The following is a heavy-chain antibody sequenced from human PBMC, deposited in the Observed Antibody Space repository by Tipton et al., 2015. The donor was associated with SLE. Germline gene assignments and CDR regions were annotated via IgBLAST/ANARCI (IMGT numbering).Heavy chain of an antibody. D-gene: IGHD3-3*01. V-gene: IGHV4-39*07. CDR1: GGSISSSSYY. CDR3: ARAPGGDFWSGYDYYGMDV. Sequence: TLSLTCTVSGGSISSSSYYWGWIRQPPGKGLEWIGSIYHSGSTYYNPSLKSRVTISVDTSKNQFSLKLSSVTAADTAVYYCARAPGGDFWSGYDYYGMDVWGQGTTVTVSS. J-gene: IGHJ6*02. CDR2: IYHSGST.